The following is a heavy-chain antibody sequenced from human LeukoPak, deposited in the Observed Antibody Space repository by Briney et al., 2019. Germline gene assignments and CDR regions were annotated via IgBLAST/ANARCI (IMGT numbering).Heavy chain of an antibody. D-gene: IGHD6-25*01. CDR2: IKQDGSEK. CDR1: GFSFNNYR. Sequence: GGSLRLSCVASGFSFNNYRMSWVRQAPGKGLEWVANIKQDGSEKQYVDSVKGRFAISRDNAKKSLYLQINTLRAEDTAVYYCVRGPHIAATSYWGQGTLVTVSS. V-gene: IGHV3-7*03. CDR3: VRGPHIAATSY. J-gene: IGHJ4*02.